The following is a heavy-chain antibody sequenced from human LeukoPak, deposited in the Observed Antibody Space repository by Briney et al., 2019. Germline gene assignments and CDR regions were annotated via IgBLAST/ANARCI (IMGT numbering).Heavy chain of an antibody. CDR3: TAYYYGSESNYNDY. Sequence: PGGSLRLSCAASGFTFSNAWMSWVRQAPGKGLEWVGRIKNKADGGTTDYAAPVKGRFTISRDDSKNTLYLQMNSLKTEDTALYYCTAYYYGSESNYNDYWGQGTLVTVSS. CDR2: IKNKADGGTT. CDR1: GFTFSNAW. D-gene: IGHD3-10*01. V-gene: IGHV3-15*01. J-gene: IGHJ4*02.